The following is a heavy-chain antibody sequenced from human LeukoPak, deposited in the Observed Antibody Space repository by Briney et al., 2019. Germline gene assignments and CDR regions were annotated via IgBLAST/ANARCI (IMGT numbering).Heavy chain of an antibody. CDR1: GGSISSYY. V-gene: IGHV4-59*01. CDR2: IYYSGST. D-gene: IGHD6-19*01. Sequence: SETLSLTCTVSGGSISSYYWSWIRQPPGKGLEWIGYIYYSGSTNYNPSLKSRVTISVDTSKNQFSLKLSSVTAADTAVYYCAGYSSSGGGYWGQGTLVTVSS. CDR3: AGYSSSGGGY. J-gene: IGHJ4*02.